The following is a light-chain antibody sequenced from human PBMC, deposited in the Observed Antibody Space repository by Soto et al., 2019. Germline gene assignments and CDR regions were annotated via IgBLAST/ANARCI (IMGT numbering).Light chain of an antibody. CDR3: AAWDDSLNGFYV. CDR2: SNN. V-gene: IGLV1-44*01. CDR1: SSNIGSNT. Sequence: SVLTQPPSASGTPGQRVTISCSGSSSNIGSNTVNWYQQLPGTAPKLLIYSNNHRTSGVPDRFSGSKSGTSASLAISGLQSEDEADYYCAAWDDSLNGFYVFGTGTKLTVL. J-gene: IGLJ1*01.